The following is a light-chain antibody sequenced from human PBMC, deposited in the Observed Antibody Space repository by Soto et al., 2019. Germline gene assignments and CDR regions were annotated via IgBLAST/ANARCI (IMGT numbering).Light chain of an antibody. CDR3: QQYHLYWT. J-gene: IGKJ1*01. V-gene: IGKV1-5*01. Sequence: DIQMTQSPSTLSASVGDRVTITCRASQRIATWLAWYQHQPGSAPKLLIYGASTLQSGVPSRFSGGGSGAEFTLTIDNLQPEDFATYYCQQYHLYWTFGPGTMV. CDR2: GAS. CDR1: QRIATW.